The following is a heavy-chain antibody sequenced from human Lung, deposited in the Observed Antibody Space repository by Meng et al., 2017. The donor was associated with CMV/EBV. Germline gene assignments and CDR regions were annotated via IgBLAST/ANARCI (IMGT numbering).Heavy chain of an antibody. CDR1: GFTFSDAR. D-gene: IGHD6-19*01. V-gene: IGHV3-15*05. CDR3: STGGYSSGWDC. J-gene: IGHJ4*02. CDR2: IKSKTDGGTT. Sequence: GESXKISCAASGFTFSDARMNWVRQAPGKGLEWVGRIKSKTDGGTTDYAASVKGRFTISRDDSKNTLSLQMNSLKTEDTAVYFCSTGGYSSGWDCRGQGTLVTVSS.